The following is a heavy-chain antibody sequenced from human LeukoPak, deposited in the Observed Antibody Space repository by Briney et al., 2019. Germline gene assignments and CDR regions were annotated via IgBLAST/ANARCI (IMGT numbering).Heavy chain of an antibody. CDR3: TFGSYYYYAMDV. CDR2: IRSKAYGGTT. CDR1: GFTFSSYE. J-gene: IGHJ6*02. D-gene: IGHD3-16*01. Sequence: GGSLRLSCAASGFTFSSYEMNWVRQAPGKGLEWVGFIRSKAYGGTTEYAASVKGRFTISRDDSKSIAYLQMNSLKTEDAAIYYCTFGSYYYYAMDVWGQGTTVTVSS. V-gene: IGHV3-49*04.